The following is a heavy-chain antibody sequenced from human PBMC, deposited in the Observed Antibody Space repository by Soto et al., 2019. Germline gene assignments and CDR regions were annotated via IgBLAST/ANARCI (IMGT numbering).Heavy chain of an antibody. D-gene: IGHD6-19*01. J-gene: IGHJ4*02. CDR3: AKPGYSTSGWLDY. Sequence: EVQLLESGGGLVQPGGSLRLSCAASGFTFSNYGMSWVRQAPGKGLEWVSGISGSGGSTGYAESVRGRFTISRDNSKNMLSLQVNSLRVEDTAVYYCAKPGYSTSGWLDYWGQGTLVTVSS. V-gene: IGHV3-23*01. CDR1: GFTFSNYG. CDR2: ISGSGGST.